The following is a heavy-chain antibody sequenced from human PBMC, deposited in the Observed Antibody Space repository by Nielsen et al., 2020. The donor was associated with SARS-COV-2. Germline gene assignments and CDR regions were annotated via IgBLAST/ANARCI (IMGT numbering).Heavy chain of an antibody. J-gene: IGHJ4*02. CDR3: ARGSSPALDY. CDR2: IYYSGST. Sequence: SETLSLTCTVSGDSMNTYYWSWIRQPPGKRLEWIGYIYYSGSTNYNPSLWSRVTISVDTSKNQFSLRLSSVTAADTAVYYCARGSSPALDYWGQGTLVTVSS. V-gene: IGHV4-59*01. CDR1: GDSMNTYY.